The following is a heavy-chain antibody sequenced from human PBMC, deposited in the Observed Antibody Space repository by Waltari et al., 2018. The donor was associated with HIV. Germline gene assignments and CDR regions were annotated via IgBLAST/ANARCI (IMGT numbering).Heavy chain of an antibody. CDR3: ARAGYSSGGGYFDY. D-gene: IGHD6-19*01. CDR1: GGTFSSYA. CDR2: IIPIFGTA. J-gene: IGHJ4*02. V-gene: IGHV1-69*01. Sequence: QVQLVQSGAEVKKPGSSVKVSCKASGGTFSSYAISWVRQAPGQGLEWMGGIIPIFGTANYEKKFQGRVTITADESTSTAYMERSSLRSEDTAVYYCARAGYSSGGGYFDYWGQGTLVTVSS.